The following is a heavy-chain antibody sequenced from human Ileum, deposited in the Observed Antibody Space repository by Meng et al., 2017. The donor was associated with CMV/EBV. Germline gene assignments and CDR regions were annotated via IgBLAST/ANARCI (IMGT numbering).Heavy chain of an antibody. CDR3: ARGLGATEDCFDS. J-gene: IGHJ4*02. D-gene: IGHD3-16*01. CDR1: GFTFSSYR. V-gene: IGHV3-30-3*01. CDR2: ISYDGSNK. Sequence: GESLKISCAASGFTFSSYRMHWVRQAPGKGLEWVAVISYDGSNKYYADSVKGRFTISRDNSKNTLYLQMNSLRAEDTAVYYCARGLGATEDCFDSWGQGTLVTVSS.